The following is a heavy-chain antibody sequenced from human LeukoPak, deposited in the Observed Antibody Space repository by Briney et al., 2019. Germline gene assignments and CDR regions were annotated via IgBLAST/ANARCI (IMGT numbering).Heavy chain of an antibody. Sequence: KPSETLSLTCAVSGYSISSGYYWGWIRQPPGKGLEWIGSIYHSGSTYYNPSLKSRVTISVDTSKNQFSLKLSSVTAADTAVYHCARDGETGTTLGYYYYYMDVWGKGTTVTVSS. J-gene: IGHJ6*03. CDR3: ARDGETGTTLGYYYYYMDV. CDR1: GYSISSGYY. CDR2: IYHSGST. D-gene: IGHD1-7*01. V-gene: IGHV4-38-2*02.